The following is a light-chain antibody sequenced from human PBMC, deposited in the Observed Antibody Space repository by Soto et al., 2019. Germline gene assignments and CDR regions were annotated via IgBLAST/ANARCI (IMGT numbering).Light chain of an antibody. CDR1: QGISTY. CDR3: QKYYYAPRT. J-gene: IGKJ1*01. Sequence: DIQMTQSPSSLSASVGDRVTITCRASQGISTYLALYQQKPGKAPELLIYAASTLQSGVPSRFSGSGFGTDFTFTISSLQPEDVATYYCQKYYYAPRTFGQGTKVELK. V-gene: IGKV1-27*01. CDR2: AAS.